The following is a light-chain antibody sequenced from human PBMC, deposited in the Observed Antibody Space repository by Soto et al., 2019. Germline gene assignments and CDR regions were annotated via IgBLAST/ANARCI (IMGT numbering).Light chain of an antibody. V-gene: IGLV2-23*01. CDR1: SSDVGSYNL. CDR3: CSYAGSSPSKV. CDR2: EGS. Sequence: QSVLTQPASVSGSPGQSITISCTGTSSDVGSYNLVSWYQQHPGKAPKLMIYEGSKRPSGVSNRFSGSKSGNTASLTISGLQAEDEAEYDCCSYAGSSPSKVFGTGTKLTVL. J-gene: IGLJ1*01.